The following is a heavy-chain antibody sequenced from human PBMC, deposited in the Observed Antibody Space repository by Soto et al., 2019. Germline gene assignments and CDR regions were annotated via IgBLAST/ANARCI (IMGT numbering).Heavy chain of an antibody. V-gene: IGHV3-30*03. Sequence: QVQLVESGGGVVQPGRYLRLTCAASGFIFSGSGMHWVRQAPGKGLEWVALISYDGSRTYYADSVRDRFTISRDNGQNTLYLQMNSLRAEDTAVYFCARWVGGSMYDNSGKYDSWGQGTLVIVSS. J-gene: IGHJ5*01. CDR1: GFIFSGSG. CDR2: ISYDGSRT. CDR3: ARWVGGSMYDNSGKYDS. D-gene: IGHD3-22*01.